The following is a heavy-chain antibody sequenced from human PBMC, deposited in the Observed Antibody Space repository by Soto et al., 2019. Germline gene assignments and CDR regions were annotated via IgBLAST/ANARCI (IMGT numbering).Heavy chain of an antibody. J-gene: IGHJ5*02. CDR1: GFTFSSHA. CDR3: ARAQSSTVVTSSHFDP. CDR2: IAYDGTTK. V-gene: IGHV3-30-3*01. Sequence: GSLRLSCAGSGFTFSSHAMNWVRQAPGKGLEWVAIIAYDGTTKYYADSVKGRFTISRDNSKNTVYLQLNGLRGEDSAVYYCARAQSSTVVTSSHFDPWGQGTLVTVSS. D-gene: IGHD2-15*01.